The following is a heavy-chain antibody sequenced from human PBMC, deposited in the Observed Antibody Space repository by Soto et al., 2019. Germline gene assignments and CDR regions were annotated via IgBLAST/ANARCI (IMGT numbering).Heavy chain of an antibody. J-gene: IGHJ6*02. V-gene: IGHV1-2*04. CDR1: GYTFTGYY. Sequence: ASVKVSCKASGYTFTGYYMHWVRQAPGQGLEWMGWINPNSGGTNYAQKFQGWVTMTRDTSISTAYMELSRLRSDDTAVYYCARGRVVVAATPPDYYYYGMDVWGHGTTVTVSS. CDR3: ARGRVVVAATPPDYYYYGMDV. D-gene: IGHD2-15*01. CDR2: INPNSGGT.